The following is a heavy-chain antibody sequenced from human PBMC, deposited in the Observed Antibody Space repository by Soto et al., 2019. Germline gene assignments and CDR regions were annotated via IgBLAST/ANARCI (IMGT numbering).Heavy chain of an antibody. V-gene: IGHV4-31*03. J-gene: IGHJ4*02. Sequence: TQSLTCTVCGGSISSGGYYWSWIRQHPGKGLEWIGYIYYSGGTYYNPSLKSRVTISVDASKNQFSLKLSSVTAADTAVYYCARGEEEQLWFPRIDYWGQGTLVTVSS. CDR2: IYYSGGT. D-gene: IGHD5-18*01. CDR3: ARGEEEQLWFPRIDY. CDR1: GGSISSGGYY.